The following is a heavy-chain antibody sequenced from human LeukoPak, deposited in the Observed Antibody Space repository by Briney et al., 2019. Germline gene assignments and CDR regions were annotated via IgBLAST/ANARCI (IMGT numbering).Heavy chain of an antibody. V-gene: IGHV1-2*02. CDR2: INPNSGGA. CDR1: GYTFTGYY. CDR3: ARSADYSNQHNDY. Sequence: ASLTVSFKASGYTFTGYYMHWVRQAPGQGLEWMGWINPNSGGANYAQKFQGRVTMTRDTSISTGYMELSSLRSDDTAVYYCARSADYSNQHNDYWGQGTLVTVSS. J-gene: IGHJ4*02. D-gene: IGHD4-11*01.